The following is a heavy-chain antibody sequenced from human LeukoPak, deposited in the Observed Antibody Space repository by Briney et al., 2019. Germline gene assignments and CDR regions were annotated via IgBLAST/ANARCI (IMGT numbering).Heavy chain of an antibody. Sequence: ASVKVSCKASGYTFTSYAMHWVRRAPGQRLEWMGWINADNGDTKYSQKFQGRVTIARDTSASTAYMELSSLRSEDTAVYYCARDGDCTNGVCSPSYFDYWGQGTLVTVSS. D-gene: IGHD2-8*01. CDR3: ARDGDCTNGVCSPSYFDY. CDR1: GYTFTSYA. CDR2: INADNGDT. V-gene: IGHV1-3*01. J-gene: IGHJ4*02.